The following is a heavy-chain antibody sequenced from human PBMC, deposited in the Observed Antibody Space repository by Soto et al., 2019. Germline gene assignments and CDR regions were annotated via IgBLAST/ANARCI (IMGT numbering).Heavy chain of an antibody. CDR2: IYYSGST. CDR1: GGSINSGDYY. J-gene: IGHJ5*02. D-gene: IGHD3-10*01. V-gene: IGHV4-31*03. Sequence: QVQLQESGPGLVKTSQTLSLTCTVSGGSINSGDYYWSWIRQHPGKGLEWIGYIYYSGSTYYSPSLKSRVTISVDTSKNQFSLKLSSVTAADTAVYYCAREEVAYYGSGSYNWFDPWGQGTLVTVSS. CDR3: AREEVAYYGSGSYNWFDP.